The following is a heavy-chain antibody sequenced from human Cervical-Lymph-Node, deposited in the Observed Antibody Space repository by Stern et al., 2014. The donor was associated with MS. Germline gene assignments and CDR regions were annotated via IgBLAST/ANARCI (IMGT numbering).Heavy chain of an antibody. Sequence: QVQLVESGPGLVKPSETLSLTCAVSGGSISSSDYYWGWIRQPPGKGLEWIGRIHESGSTFYNPSLKSRVTISADTSQNQFSLRLSSVTAADTAMYFCARGLLWFGELKVNGFDPWGQGTLVTVSS. CDR2: IHESGST. D-gene: IGHD3-10*01. J-gene: IGHJ5*02. CDR1: GGSISSSDYY. V-gene: IGHV4-39*01. CDR3: ARGLLWFGELKVNGFDP.